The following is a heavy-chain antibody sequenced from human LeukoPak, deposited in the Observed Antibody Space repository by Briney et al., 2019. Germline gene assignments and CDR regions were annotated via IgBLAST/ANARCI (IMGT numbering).Heavy chain of an antibody. Sequence: GGSLRLSCTASGFTVSNYAMNSVRQAPGKGLELVSVISASGGGTYYADSVKGRFTISRDNSKNMFYLQMNSLRVEDTAVYYCAKGSGGSSYSWVDYWGQGTPITVSS. CDR3: AKGSGGSSYSWVDY. J-gene: IGHJ4*02. V-gene: IGHV3-23*01. CDR1: GFTVSNYA. CDR2: ISASGGGT. D-gene: IGHD2-15*01.